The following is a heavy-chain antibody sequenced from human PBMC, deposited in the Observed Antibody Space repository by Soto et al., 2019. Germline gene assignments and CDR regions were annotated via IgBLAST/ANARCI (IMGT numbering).Heavy chain of an antibody. Sequence: GASVKVSCKASGGTFSSYAISWVRQAPGQGLEWMGGIIPIFGTANYAQKFQGRVTITADESTSTAYMELSSLRSEDTAVYYCARSRDIVATEVDTAMDNNWFDPWGQGTLVTVSS. CDR1: GGTFSSYA. J-gene: IGHJ5*02. V-gene: IGHV1-69*13. CDR3: ARSRDIVATEVDTAMDNNWFDP. CDR2: IIPIFGTA. D-gene: IGHD5-12*01.